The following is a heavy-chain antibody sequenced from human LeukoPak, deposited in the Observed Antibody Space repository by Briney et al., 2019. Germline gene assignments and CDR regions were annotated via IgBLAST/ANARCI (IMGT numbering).Heavy chain of an antibody. J-gene: IGHJ4*02. CDR3: ARGMFGGSLNFDS. V-gene: IGHV4-34*01. Sequence: PSDTLSLTCAVYGEFFNGYYWSWLRQPPGGGLERIGEINHCGSTNFNPSLKSPVPHLVNQFKKQFFLEISSLAAPDTGVYYCARGMFGGSLNFDSWGQGTLVTVSS. D-gene: IGHD3-10*02. CDR1: GEFFNGYY. CDR2: INHCGST.